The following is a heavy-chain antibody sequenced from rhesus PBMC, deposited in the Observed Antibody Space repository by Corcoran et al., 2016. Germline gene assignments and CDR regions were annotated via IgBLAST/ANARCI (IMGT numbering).Heavy chain of an antibody. CDR2: VRGGAGEI. V-gene: IGHV4S14*01. D-gene: IGHD6-37*01. Sequence: QVQLQESGPALVKPSETLSLSCTVSGSSLNSGSYWNWIRQPPGKGLEWIGSVRGGAGEICLNPSLKSRVTLSVDTSKNQLSLKLRSVTAADTAVYFCARRWMADYYGLEYWGQGVVVTVSS. J-gene: IGHJ6*01. CDR3: ARRWMADYYGLEY. CDR1: GSSLNSGSY.